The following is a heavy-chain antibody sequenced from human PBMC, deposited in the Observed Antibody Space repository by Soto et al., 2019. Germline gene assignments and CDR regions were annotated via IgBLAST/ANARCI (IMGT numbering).Heavy chain of an antibody. Sequence: GGSLRLSCAVSGFTFRSYWMHWVRQSPGKGLVWVSRISGDGSSTTYADSVRGRFTISRDNAKNTVYLQMDSLRAEDTAVYYCARSLPGTYGAFDLWGQGTMVTVSS. CDR2: ISGDGSST. V-gene: IGHV3-74*01. J-gene: IGHJ3*01. D-gene: IGHD1-7*01. CDR1: GFTFRSYW. CDR3: ARSLPGTYGAFDL.